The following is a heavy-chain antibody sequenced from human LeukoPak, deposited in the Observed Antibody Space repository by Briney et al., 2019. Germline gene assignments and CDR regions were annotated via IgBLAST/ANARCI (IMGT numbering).Heavy chain of an antibody. J-gene: IGHJ5*02. D-gene: IGHD1-1*01. Sequence: ASVKVSCKASGYTFSAYYMHWVRQAPGQGLEWMGWINPNSGGTNYAQKFQGRVTMTRDTSISTVYMELSSLRSDDTAVYYCGLVTSGNWWFDPWGQGTLVTVSS. V-gene: IGHV1-2*02. CDR1: GYTFSAYY. CDR3: GLVTSGNWWFDP. CDR2: INPNSGGT.